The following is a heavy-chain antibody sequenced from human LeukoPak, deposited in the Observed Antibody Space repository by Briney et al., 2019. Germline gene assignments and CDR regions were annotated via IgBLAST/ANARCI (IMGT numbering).Heavy chain of an antibody. J-gene: IGHJ3*02. CDR3: ARKLLLSTALAAFDI. V-gene: IGHV3-66*01. Sequence: PGGSLRLSCVASGFTVSSNYVSWVRQAPGKGLEWVSVFYSGGSTYYADFVKGRFTISRDNSKNTLYLQMNSLRAEDTAVYYCARKLLLSTALAAFDIWGQGTTVTVSS. CDR1: GFTVSSNY. CDR2: FYSGGST. D-gene: IGHD2-15*01.